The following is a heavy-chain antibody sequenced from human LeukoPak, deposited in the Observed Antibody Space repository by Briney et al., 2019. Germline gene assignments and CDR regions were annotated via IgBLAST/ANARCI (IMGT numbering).Heavy chain of an antibody. V-gene: IGHV2-70*04. D-gene: IGHD3-3*02. J-gene: IGHJ4*02. Sequence: SGPTLVNPTQTLTLTCTFSGFSLSTSGMRVSWIRQPPGKALEWLARIDWDDDKFYSTSLKTRLTISKDTSKNQVVLTMTNMDSVDTATYYCARAQGLAFDYWGQGTLVTVSS. CDR3: ARAQGLAFDY. CDR1: GFSLSTSGMR. CDR2: IDWDDDK.